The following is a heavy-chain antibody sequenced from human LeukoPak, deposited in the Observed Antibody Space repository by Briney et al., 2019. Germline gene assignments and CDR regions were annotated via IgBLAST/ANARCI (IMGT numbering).Heavy chain of an antibody. CDR2: INHSGST. Sequence: SETLSLTCAVYGGSFSGYYWSWIRQPPGKGLEWIGEINHSGSTNYNPSLKSRVTISVDTSKNQFSLKLSSVTAADTAVYYCARGLRYFALDVWGQGTTVTVSS. D-gene: IGHD3-9*01. CDR1: GGSFSGYY. CDR3: ARGLRYFALDV. J-gene: IGHJ6*02. V-gene: IGHV4-34*01.